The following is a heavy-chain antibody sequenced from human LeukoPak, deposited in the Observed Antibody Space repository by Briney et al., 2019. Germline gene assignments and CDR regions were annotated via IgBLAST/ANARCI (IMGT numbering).Heavy chain of an antibody. CDR1: GYTFTGYY. Sequence: ASVKVSCKASGYTFTGYYMHWVRQAPGQGLEWMGWINPNSGGTNYAQKFQGWVTMTRDTSISTAYMELSRLRSDDTAVYYCARARKKFRGVIIEVYFDYWGQGTLVTVSS. CDR2: INPNSGGT. CDR3: ARARKKFRGVIIEVYFDY. V-gene: IGHV1-2*04. D-gene: IGHD3-10*01. J-gene: IGHJ4*02.